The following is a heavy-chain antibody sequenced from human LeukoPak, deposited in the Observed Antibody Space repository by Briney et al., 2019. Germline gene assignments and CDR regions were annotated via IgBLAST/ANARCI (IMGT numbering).Heavy chain of an antibody. J-gene: IGHJ6*02. CDR1: GFTFSSYC. D-gene: IGHD1-26*01. V-gene: IGHV3-7*01. CDR2: IKQDGSEK. Sequence: GGSLRLSCAASGFTFSSYCMSWVRQAPGRGLEWVANIKQDGSEKYYVDSVKGRFTISRDNAKNSLYLQMDSLGAEDTAVYYCARVDGRYYYYYGMDVWGQGTTVTVSS. CDR3: ARVDGRYYYYYGMDV.